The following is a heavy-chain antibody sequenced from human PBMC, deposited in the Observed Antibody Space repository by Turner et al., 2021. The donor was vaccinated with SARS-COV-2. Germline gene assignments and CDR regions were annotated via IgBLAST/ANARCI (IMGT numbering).Heavy chain of an antibody. CDR3: ARDPGEGSFDY. J-gene: IGHJ4*02. Sequence: QVRLQESGPGLVKPSEPLSLTCTVSGGSISSYYWSWIRQPPGKGLEWIGYIYYSGSTNYNPSLKSRVTISVDTSKNQFSLKLSSVTAADTAVYYCARDPGEGSFDYWGQGTLVTVSS. V-gene: IGHV4-59*01. D-gene: IGHD3-16*01. CDR1: GGSISSYY. CDR2: IYYSGST.